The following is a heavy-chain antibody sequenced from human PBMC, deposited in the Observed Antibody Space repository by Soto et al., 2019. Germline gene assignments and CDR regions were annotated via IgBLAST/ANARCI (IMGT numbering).Heavy chain of an antibody. CDR1: GFTFRSFT. D-gene: IGHD6-13*01. Sequence: GGSLRLSCAASGFTFRSFTMNWVRQAPGKGLEWVSTISSNSAYIYYTDALRGRFTISRDNAKNSLHLQMNSLGAEDTAVYYCTRDASRDSSARGWFDPWGPGTLVTVSS. CDR3: TRDASRDSSARGWFDP. V-gene: IGHV3-21*01. J-gene: IGHJ5*02. CDR2: ISSNSAYI.